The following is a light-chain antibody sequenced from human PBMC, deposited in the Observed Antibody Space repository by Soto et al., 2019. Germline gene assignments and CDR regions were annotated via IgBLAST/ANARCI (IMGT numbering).Light chain of an antibody. CDR3: QQYGSAPT. V-gene: IGKV3-20*01. CDR2: DVS. CDR1: QGVSSNY. J-gene: IGKJ1*01. Sequence: EIVLTQSPGTLSLSPGERATLACRSSQGVSSNYLAWYQQKPDQAPRLVIYDVSGRATGIPDRFGGRGSGTVCPLTISRLEREDFAVYYCQQYGSAPTFGEGTKVEIK.